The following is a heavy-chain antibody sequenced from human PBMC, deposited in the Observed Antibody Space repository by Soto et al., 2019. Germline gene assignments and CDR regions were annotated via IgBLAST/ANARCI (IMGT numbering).Heavy chain of an antibody. D-gene: IGHD2-15*01. CDR3: ARTQTRVYCSGGSCYHYYYYGMDV. V-gene: IGHV4-34*01. CDR2: INHSGST. J-gene: IGHJ6*02. CDR1: GGSFSGYY. Sequence: SETLSLTCTVFGGSFSGYYWSWIRQPPGKGLEWIGEINHSGSTNYNPSLKSRVTISVDTSENQFSLKLSSVTAADTAVYYCARTQTRVYCSGGSCYHYYYYGMDVWGQGTTVTVSS.